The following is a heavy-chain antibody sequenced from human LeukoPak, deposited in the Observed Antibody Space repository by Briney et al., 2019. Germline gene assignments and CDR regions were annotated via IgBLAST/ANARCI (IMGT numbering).Heavy chain of an antibody. J-gene: IGHJ4*02. CDR2: ISGSGDNT. V-gene: IGHV3-23*01. CDR1: GFTFSSYA. D-gene: IGHD3-22*01. CDR3: AKGSYYDSSGSFYFDY. Sequence: LPGGSLRLSCAASGFTFSSYAMSWVRQAPGKGLEWDSGISGSGDNTYYADSVKGRFTISRDNSKNTLYVQVNSLETEDTAAYYCAKGSYYDSSGSFYFDYWGQGTLVTVSS.